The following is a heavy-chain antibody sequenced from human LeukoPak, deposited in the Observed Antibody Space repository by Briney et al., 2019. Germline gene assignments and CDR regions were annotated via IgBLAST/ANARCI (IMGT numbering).Heavy chain of an antibody. CDR1: GFTFSSYS. D-gene: IGHD4-17*01. CDR3: ARSTVTPGY. J-gene: IGHJ1*01. V-gene: IGHV3-48*02. CDR2: ISSSSSGTI. Sequence: GGSLRLSCAASGFTFSSYSMNWVRRAPGKGLEWVSYISSSSSGTIFYADSVRGRFTISRDNAKNSLHLQMNSLRDEDTAVYYCARSTVTPGYWGQGTLVTVSS.